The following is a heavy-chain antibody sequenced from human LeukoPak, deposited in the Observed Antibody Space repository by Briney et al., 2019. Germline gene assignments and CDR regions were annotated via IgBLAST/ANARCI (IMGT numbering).Heavy chain of an antibody. V-gene: IGHV3-48*03. D-gene: IGHD1-26*01. CDR3: ARGGQKFLDG. J-gene: IGHJ4*02. CDR1: GFTFSSYE. CDR2: ISSSGSTR. Sequence: GGSLRLSCAASGFTFSSYEMNWVRQAPGKGQGRVSYISSSGSTRYYADSVKGRFTSYRDNAKTSLYLQMNSLRAEDMAVYYCARGGQKFLDGRGQGTLVTVSS.